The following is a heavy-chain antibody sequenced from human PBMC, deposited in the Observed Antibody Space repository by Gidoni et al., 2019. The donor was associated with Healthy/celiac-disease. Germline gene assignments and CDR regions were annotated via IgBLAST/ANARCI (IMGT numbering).Heavy chain of an antibody. D-gene: IGHD3-22*01. CDR2: ISYDGSNK. CDR1: GFTFSSFA. Sequence: QVRLVESGGGVVQPGRSLRLSCAACGFTFSSFAMHWVRQAPGKGLEWVAVISYDGSNKYYADSVKGRFTISKDNSKNTLYLQVNSLKPEDTAVYYCAKGAPIGAALYDYGMDVWGQGTSVTISS. J-gene: IGHJ6*02. CDR3: AKGAPIGAALYDYGMDV. V-gene: IGHV3-30*18.